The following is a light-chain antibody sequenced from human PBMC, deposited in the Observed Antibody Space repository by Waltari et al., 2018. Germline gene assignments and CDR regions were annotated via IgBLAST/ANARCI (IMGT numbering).Light chain of an antibody. CDR1: RSDVGGYNY. CDR2: DVS. V-gene: IGLV2-11*01. CDR3: CSYAGSYTSYV. Sequence: QSALPQPRSVSGAPGQSVPISCTATRSDVGGYNYFSWYQQHPGKAPKLMIYDVSKRPSGVPDRFSGSKSGNTASLTISGLQAEDEADYYCCSYAGSYTSYVFGTGTKVTVL. J-gene: IGLJ1*01.